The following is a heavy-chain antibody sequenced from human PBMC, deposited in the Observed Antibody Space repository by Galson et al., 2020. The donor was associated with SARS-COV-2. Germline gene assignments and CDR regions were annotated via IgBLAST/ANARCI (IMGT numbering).Heavy chain of an antibody. CDR2: IDSSSSYI. J-gene: IGHJ4*02. V-gene: IGHV3-21*01. CDR3: AKAPTDSSSYH. CDR1: GFTFTSYS. D-gene: IGHD3-22*01. Sequence: GESLKISCAASGFTFTSYSMNWVRQAPGEGLEWVSSIDSSSSYIYYADSVKGRFTISRDNAKNSLYLQMNSLRAEDTAVYYCAKAPTDSSSYHWGQGTLVTVSS.